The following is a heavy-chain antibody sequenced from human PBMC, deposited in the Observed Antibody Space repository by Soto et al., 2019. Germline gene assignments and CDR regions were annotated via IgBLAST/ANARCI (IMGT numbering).Heavy chain of an antibody. CDR3: AKGGRQWLVTSDFNY. CDR1: GFTFSDYA. CDR2: VSHDGRNT. D-gene: IGHD6-19*01. J-gene: IGHJ4*02. V-gene: IGHV3-30*18. Sequence: VQLVESGGGVVQPGRSLRLSYAASGFTFSDYAMHWVRQAPGKGLEWVAVVSHDGRNTHYADSVKGRFTISRDSSKNTVSLEMTSLRAEDTGVYYCAKGGRQWLVTSDFNYWGQGALVTVSS.